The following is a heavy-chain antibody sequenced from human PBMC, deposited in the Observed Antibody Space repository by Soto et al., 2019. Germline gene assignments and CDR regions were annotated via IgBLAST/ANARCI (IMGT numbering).Heavy chain of an antibody. CDR1: GFTFSSYA. CDR2: IIGSGGST. V-gene: IGHV3-23*01. J-gene: IGHJ6*03. CDR3: AKEPGYMDV. D-gene: IGHD3-10*01. Sequence: GGSLTLSCAASGFTFSSYAMSWVRQASGKGLEWVSAIIGSGGSTYYADSVTGRFTISRDNSKNTLYLQMNSLRAEDTAVYYCAKEPGYMDVWGKGTTVTVSS.